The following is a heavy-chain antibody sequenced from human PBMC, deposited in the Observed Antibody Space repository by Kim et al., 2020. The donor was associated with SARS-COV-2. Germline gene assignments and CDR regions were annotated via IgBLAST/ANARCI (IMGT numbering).Heavy chain of an antibody. J-gene: IGHJ6*03. CDR3: TRDRLRITIFGVVILFDYYLDV. CDR2: IRSKAYGGTT. CDR1: GFTFGDYA. V-gene: IGHV3-49*04. D-gene: IGHD3-3*01. Sequence: GRSLRLSCTASGFTFGDYAMSWVRQAPGKGLEWVGFIRSKAYGGTTEYAASVKGRFTISRDDSKSIAYLQMNSLKTEDTAVYYCTRDRLRITIFGVVILFDYYLDVWGTGTTVTVSS.